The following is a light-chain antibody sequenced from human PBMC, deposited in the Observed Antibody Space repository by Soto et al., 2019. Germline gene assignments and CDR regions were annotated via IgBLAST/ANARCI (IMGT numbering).Light chain of an antibody. J-gene: IGKJ1*01. CDR1: QDISSY. V-gene: IGKV1-8*01. CDR3: QQSYSTPGWT. CDR2: AAS. Sequence: AIRMTQSPSSFSASTGDRVTITCRASQDISSYLAWYQQKVGKAPKLLIYAASSLQSGVPSRFSGSGSGTDFTLTISSLQPEDFATYYCQQSYSTPGWTFGQGTKVEIK.